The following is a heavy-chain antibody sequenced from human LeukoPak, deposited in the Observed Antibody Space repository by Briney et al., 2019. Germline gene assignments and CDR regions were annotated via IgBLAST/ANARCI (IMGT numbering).Heavy chain of an antibody. Sequence: GGSLRLSCAASGFTFSSYGMHWVRQAPGKRLEWVAFIRYDGSNKYYADSVKGRFTISRDNSKNTLYLQMNSLRAEDTAVYYCAKDLRAAAGYYFDYWGQGTLVTVSS. J-gene: IGHJ4*02. D-gene: IGHD6-13*01. V-gene: IGHV3-30*02. CDR3: AKDLRAAAGYYFDY. CDR2: IRYDGSNK. CDR1: GFTFSSYG.